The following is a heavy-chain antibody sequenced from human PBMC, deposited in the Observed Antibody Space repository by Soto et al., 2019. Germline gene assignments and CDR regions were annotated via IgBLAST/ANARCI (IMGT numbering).Heavy chain of an antibody. CDR3: ARDASGTMTMVTTRPDL. D-gene: IGHD4-17*01. J-gene: IGHJ5*02. CDR2: IIPIFGTA. CDR1: GGTFSSYA. V-gene: IGHV1-69*13. Sequence: ASVKVSCKASGGTFSSYAISWVRQAPGQGLEWMGGIIPIFGTANYAQKFQGRVTITADESTSTAYMELNSLRAEDTAVYYCARDASGTMTMVTTRPDLWGQGTLVTVSS.